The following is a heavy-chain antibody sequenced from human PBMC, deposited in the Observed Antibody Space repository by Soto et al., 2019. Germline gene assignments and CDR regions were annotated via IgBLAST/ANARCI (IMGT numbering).Heavy chain of an antibody. CDR3: ARETSTVRHYYYYMDV. D-gene: IGHD2-2*01. CDR1: GYSFTSSG. Sequence: AALVKVSCKASGYSFTSSGISWGRQAPGQGLEWMGWISAYNGNTNYAQKLQGRVTMTTDTSTSTAYMELRSLRSDDTAVYYCARETSTVRHYYYYMDVWGKGTTVTVSS. V-gene: IGHV1-18*01. J-gene: IGHJ6*03. CDR2: ISAYNGNT.